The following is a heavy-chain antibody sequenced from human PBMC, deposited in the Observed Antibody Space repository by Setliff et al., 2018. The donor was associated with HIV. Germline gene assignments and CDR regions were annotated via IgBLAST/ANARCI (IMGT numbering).Heavy chain of an antibody. CDR3: ASLNGSESPYIYYYYMDV. CDR2: INYRGNT. J-gene: IGHJ6*03. Sequence: SETLSLTCTVSGGSISTSRYYWGWIHQPPGKGLEWIGSINYRGNTYYNPSLTSRAAIFVDTSKNQISLKLSSVTAADTAVYYCASLNGSESPYIYYYYMDVWGKGTTVTVSS. D-gene: IGHD3-10*01. CDR1: GGSISTSRYY. V-gene: IGHV4-39*01.